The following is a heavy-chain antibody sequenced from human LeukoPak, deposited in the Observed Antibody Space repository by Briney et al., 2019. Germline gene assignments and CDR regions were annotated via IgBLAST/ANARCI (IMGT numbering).Heavy chain of an antibody. Sequence: GGSLRLSCAASGFTFRTSGMNWVRQAPGKGLEWVSYISSSSSTIYYADSVKGRFTISRDNAKNSLYLQMNSLRAEDTAVYYCARDQLSRGVWFDPWGQGTLVTVSS. J-gene: IGHJ5*02. V-gene: IGHV3-48*01. CDR2: ISSSSSTI. D-gene: IGHD1-1*01. CDR1: GFTFRTSG. CDR3: ARDQLSRGVWFDP.